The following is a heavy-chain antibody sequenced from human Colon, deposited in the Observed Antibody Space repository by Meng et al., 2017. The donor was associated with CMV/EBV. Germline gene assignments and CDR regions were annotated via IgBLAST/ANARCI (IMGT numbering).Heavy chain of an antibody. D-gene: IGHD3-16*01. Sequence: ASVKVSCKASGYTFATYDINWVRQAPGQGLEWMGWINLWNGNIESAQKFQGRITLTTDASTSTVYMELRSLTSDDTAVYYCAKDLFSPGGNSCFDHWGQGTLVTVSS. V-gene: IGHV1-18*04. CDR1: GYTFATYD. CDR3: AKDLFSPGGNSCFDH. CDR2: INLWNGNI. J-gene: IGHJ4*02.